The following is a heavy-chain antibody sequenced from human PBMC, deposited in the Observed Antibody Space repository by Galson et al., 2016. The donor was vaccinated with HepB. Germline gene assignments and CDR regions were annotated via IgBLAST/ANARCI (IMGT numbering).Heavy chain of an antibody. Sequence: SETLSLTCSVSDGSISSTTYYWVWIRQPPGKGLEWIGSLYYSGNTYYIPSLKSRITISGDTSKNQFSLNLSSVTATDTAVYYCARFAPTIFGVMQDKQSPDYWGQGILVTVSS. CDR3: ARFAPTIFGVMQDKQSPDY. J-gene: IGHJ4*02. D-gene: IGHD3-3*02. CDR1: DGSISSTTYY. V-gene: IGHV4-39*01. CDR2: LYYSGNT.